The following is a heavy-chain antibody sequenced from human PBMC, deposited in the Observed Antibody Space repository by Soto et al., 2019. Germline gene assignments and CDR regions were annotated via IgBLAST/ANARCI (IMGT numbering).Heavy chain of an antibody. Sequence: EVQLVESGGGLVQPGGSLRLSCAASGFTVSSNYMSWVRQAPGKGLEWVSVIYSGGSTYYADSVKGRFTISRDNSKNTLYLQMNSLRAEDTAVYYCARAVRGWSRIIYSYYTMDVWGKGTTVTVSS. J-gene: IGHJ6*03. V-gene: IGHV3-66*01. CDR1: GFTVSSNY. D-gene: IGHD6-19*01. CDR3: ARAVRGWSRIIYSYYTMDV. CDR2: IYSGGST.